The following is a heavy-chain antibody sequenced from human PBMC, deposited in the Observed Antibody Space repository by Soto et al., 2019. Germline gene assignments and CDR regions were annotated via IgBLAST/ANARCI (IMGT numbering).Heavy chain of an antibody. D-gene: IGHD3-9*01. V-gene: IGHV3-23*01. CDR2: ISGSGGST. CDR1: GFTFSSYA. J-gene: IGHJ6*02. Sequence: GGSLRLSCAASGFTFSSYAMSWVRQAPGKGLEWVSAISGSGGSTYYADSVKGRFTISRDNSKNTLYLQMNSLRAEDTAVYYCAKDRYDILTGYYNRRGMDVWGQGTTVTVSS. CDR3: AKDRYDILTGYYNRRGMDV.